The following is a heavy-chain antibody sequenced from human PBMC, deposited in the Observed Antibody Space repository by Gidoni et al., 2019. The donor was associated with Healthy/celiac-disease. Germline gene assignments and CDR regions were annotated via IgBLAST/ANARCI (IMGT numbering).Heavy chain of an antibody. CDR2: INPNSGGT. V-gene: IGHV1-2*04. CDR3: ARENYDSSGCLGY. D-gene: IGHD3-22*01. J-gene: IGHJ4*02. CDR1: GYAFTGYY. Sequence: QVQLVQSGAAVKKPGASVKVSCKASGYAFTGYYMHWVRQPPGQGLEWMGWINPNSGGTNYAQKFQGWVTMTRDTSISTAYMELSRLRSDDTAVYYCARENYDSSGCLGYWGQGTLVTVSS.